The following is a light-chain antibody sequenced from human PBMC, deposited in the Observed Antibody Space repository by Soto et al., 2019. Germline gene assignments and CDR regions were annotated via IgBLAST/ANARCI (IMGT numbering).Light chain of an antibody. Sequence: AIQMTQSPSSLSASTGDRVTITCRASQGISSYLAWYQQKPGKAPKLLIYAASTLQSGVPSRFSGSGSGTDFTLTISCLQPEDFATYYCQQYYSYPQTFGQGTKVDIK. J-gene: IGKJ1*01. V-gene: IGKV1-8*01. CDR2: AAS. CDR3: QQYYSYPQT. CDR1: QGISSY.